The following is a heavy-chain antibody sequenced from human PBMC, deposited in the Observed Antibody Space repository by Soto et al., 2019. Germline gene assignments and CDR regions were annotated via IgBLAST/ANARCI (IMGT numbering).Heavy chain of an antibody. V-gene: IGHV1-18*01. CDR2: IRVSDGLI. J-gene: IGHJ4*02. CDR1: GYTFTRYG. Sequence: ASVKVSCKTSGYTFTRYGISWVRQAPGQGLEWVGWIRVSDGLIKYAERMEGRVTVTIDSSTSTAYMELRSLRPDDTAVYYCARDANYEPDYWGQGTLVTASS. D-gene: IGHD1-7*01. CDR3: ARDANYEPDY.